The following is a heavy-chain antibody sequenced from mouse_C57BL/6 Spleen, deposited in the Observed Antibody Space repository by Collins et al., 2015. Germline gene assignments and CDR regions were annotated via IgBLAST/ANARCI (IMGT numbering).Heavy chain of an antibody. V-gene: IGHV1-4*01. CDR3: ASDGYYKDYFDY. CDR1: GYTFTSYT. Sequence: QVQLQQSGAELARPGASVKMSCKASGYTFTSYTMHWVKQRPGQGLEWIGYINPSSDYTKCNQKFKDRATLTADKSSSTAYMQLSSLTSEDSAVYYCASDGYYKDYFDYWGQGTTLTVSS. CDR2: INPSSDYT. J-gene: IGHJ2*01. D-gene: IGHD2-3*01.